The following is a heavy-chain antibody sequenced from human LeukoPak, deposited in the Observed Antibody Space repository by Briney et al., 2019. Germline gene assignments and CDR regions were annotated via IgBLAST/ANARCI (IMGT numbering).Heavy chain of an antibody. CDR2: VNPNSGNT. Sequence: ASVKVSCKASGYTFTSYGISWVRQATGQGLEWMGWVNPNSGNTGYAQKFQGRVTMTRNTSISTAYMELSSLRSEDTAVYYCARARGAAAAFDPWGQGTLVTVSS. CDR3: ARARGAAAAFDP. J-gene: IGHJ5*02. D-gene: IGHD6-13*01. V-gene: IGHV1-8*02. CDR1: GYTFTSYG.